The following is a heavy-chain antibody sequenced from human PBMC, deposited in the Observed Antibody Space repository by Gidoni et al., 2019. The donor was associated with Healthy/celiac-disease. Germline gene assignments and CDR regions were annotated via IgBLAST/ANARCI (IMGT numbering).Heavy chain of an antibody. CDR2: INPNSGGT. J-gene: IGHJ6*02. CDR3: ARDASGSGSYYMPMDV. CDR1: GYTFTGYY. V-gene: IGHV1-2*02. Sequence: QVQLVQSGAEVKKHGASVKVTCKASGYTFTGYYMHWVRQAPGQGLEWMGWINPNSGGTNYAQKFQVRVTMTRDTSISTAYMELSRLRSDDTAVYYCARDASGSGSYYMPMDVWGQGTTVTVSS. D-gene: IGHD3-10*01.